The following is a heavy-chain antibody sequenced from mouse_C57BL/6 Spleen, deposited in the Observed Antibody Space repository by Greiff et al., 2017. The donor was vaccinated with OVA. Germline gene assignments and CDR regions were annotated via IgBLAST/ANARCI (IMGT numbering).Heavy chain of an antibody. CDR1: GYTFTDYN. CDR3: APLTPYWYFDV. Sequence: VQLKQSGPELVKPGASVKMSCKASGYTFTDYNMHWVKQSHGKSLEWIGYINPNNGGTSYNQKFKGKATLTVNKSSSTAYMELRSLTSEDSAVYYCAPLTPYWYFDVWGTGTTVTVSS. V-gene: IGHV1-22*01. CDR2: INPNNGGT. D-gene: IGHD4-1*01. J-gene: IGHJ1*03.